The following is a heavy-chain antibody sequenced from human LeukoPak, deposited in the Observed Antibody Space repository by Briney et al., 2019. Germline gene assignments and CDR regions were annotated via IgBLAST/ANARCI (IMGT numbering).Heavy chain of an antibody. D-gene: IGHD4-17*01. V-gene: IGHV4-59*01. Sequence: SETLSLTCTVSGGSISNYYWSWIRQPQGRDWSGLVISITVGTPITTPPSRVESPYQKTSKNQLSLKLSSVTAADTAVYYCARAAVTTSRYFQHWGQGTLVTVSS. CDR3: ARAAVTTSRYFQH. CDR1: GGSISNYY. CDR2: SITVGTP. J-gene: IGHJ1*01.